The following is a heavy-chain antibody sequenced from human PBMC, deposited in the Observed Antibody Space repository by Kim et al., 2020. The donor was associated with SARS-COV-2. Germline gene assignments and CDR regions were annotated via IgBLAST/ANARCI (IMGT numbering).Heavy chain of an antibody. V-gene: IGHV4-59*13. CDR1: GGSISSYY. Sequence: SETLSLTCTVSGGSISSYYWSWIRQPPGKGLEWIGYIYYSGSTNYNPSLKSRVTISVDTSKNQFSLKLSSVTAADTAVYYCARSRNHYSSGWYNWFDPWGQGTLVTVSS. D-gene: IGHD6-19*01. CDR3: ARSRNHYSSGWYNWFDP. J-gene: IGHJ5*02. CDR2: IYYSGST.